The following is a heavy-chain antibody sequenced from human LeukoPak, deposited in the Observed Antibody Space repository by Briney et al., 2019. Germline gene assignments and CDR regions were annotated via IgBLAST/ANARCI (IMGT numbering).Heavy chain of an antibody. J-gene: IGHJ4*01. D-gene: IGHD6-13*01. CDR2: VSGSDGTT. CDR1: GFTISSYI. CDR3: AKESSTWYYFDY. V-gene: IGHV3-23*01. Sequence: GGSLRLSCAASGFTISSYIMSRVRQTPGKGLEWVSAVSGSDGTTYYADSVRGRFTISRDNSRKTLYLQMDSLRAEDTAVYYCAKESSTWYYFDYWGQEPWSPSPQ.